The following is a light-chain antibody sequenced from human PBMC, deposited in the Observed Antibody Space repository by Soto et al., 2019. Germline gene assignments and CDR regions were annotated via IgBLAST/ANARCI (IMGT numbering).Light chain of an antibody. CDR2: EVS. CDR3: SSYTRSSSYV. J-gene: IGLJ1*01. Sequence: SVLTQPASVSGSPGESITISCTGTSSDVGGYKYVSWYQQHPGKAPKVMIYEVSNRPSGVSNRFSGSKSGNTASLSISGLQAEDEADYYCSSYTRSSSYVFGTGTKVTVL. V-gene: IGLV2-14*01. CDR1: SSDVGGYKY.